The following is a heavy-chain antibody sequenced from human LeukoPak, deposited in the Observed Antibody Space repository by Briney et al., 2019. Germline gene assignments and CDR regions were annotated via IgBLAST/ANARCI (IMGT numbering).Heavy chain of an antibody. CDR1: GGSFSGYY. CDR3: ARGGGWYIPNSSNNWFDP. CDR2: INHSGST. J-gene: IGHJ5*02. V-gene: IGHV4-34*01. D-gene: IGHD6-19*01. Sequence: KPSETLSLTCAVYGGSFSGYYWSWIRQPPGKGLEWIGEINHSGSTNYNPSLKSRVTISVDTSKNQFSLKLSSVTAADTAVYYCARGGGWYIPNSSNNWFDPWGQGTLVTVSS.